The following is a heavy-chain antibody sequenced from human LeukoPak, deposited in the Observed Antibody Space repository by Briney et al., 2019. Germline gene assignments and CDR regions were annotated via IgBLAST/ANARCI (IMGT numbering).Heavy chain of an antibody. CDR1: GFTFSSYA. J-gene: IGHJ4*02. D-gene: IGHD6-13*01. Sequence: GRSLRLSCAASGFTFSSYAMHWVRQAPGKGLEWVAVISYDGSNKYYADSVKGRFTISRDNSKNTLYLQMNSLRAEDTDVYYCARDSSSWYPNSFYFDYWGQGTLVTVSS. CDR3: ARDSSSWYPNSFYFDY. V-gene: IGHV3-30*04. CDR2: ISYDGSNK.